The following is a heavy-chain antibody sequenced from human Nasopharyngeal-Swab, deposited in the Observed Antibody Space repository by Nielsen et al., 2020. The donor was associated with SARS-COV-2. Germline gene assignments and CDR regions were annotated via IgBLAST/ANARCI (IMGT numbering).Heavy chain of an antibody. CDR2: IYSGGSST. V-gene: IGHV3-23*03. J-gene: IGHJ6*02. CDR3: AKAVGAITIFGVVIKKAHGMDV. D-gene: IGHD3-3*01. Sequence: WIRQRLGKGLEWVSVIYSGGSSTYYADSVKGRFTISRDNSKNTLYLQMNSLRAEDTAVYYCAKAVGAITIFGVVIKKAHGMDVWGQGTTVPSP.